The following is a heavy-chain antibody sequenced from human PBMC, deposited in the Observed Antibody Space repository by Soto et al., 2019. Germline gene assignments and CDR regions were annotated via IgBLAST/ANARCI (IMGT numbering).Heavy chain of an antibody. Sequence: QLQLQESGPGLVKPSETLSLTCTVSGGSISSSSYYWGWIRQPPGKGLEWIGSIYYSGSTYYNPCLQSRVPISVDTSKNQFSLKLSSVTAADTAVYYCARQMGYCSGGTCYSDYWGQGTLVTVSS. V-gene: IGHV4-39*01. D-gene: IGHD2-15*01. CDR3: ARQMGYCSGGTCYSDY. J-gene: IGHJ4*02. CDR2: IYYSGST. CDR1: GGSISSSSYY.